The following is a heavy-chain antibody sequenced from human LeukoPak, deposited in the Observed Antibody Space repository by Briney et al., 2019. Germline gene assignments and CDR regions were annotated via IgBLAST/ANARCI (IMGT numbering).Heavy chain of an antibody. Sequence: PGGSLRLSCAASGFIFTNYFMSWVRQAPGKGREWVASIKHDGSEKYYVDSVRGRFTISRDNTMNSLYLQMSSLRAEDTAVYYCATDRGWRTSGYYLYYFEYWGQGTLSPTPQ. CDR3: ATDRGWRTSGYYLYYFEY. V-gene: IGHV3-7*01. CDR1: GFIFTNYF. CDR2: IKHDGSEK. J-gene: IGHJ4*02. D-gene: IGHD3-3*01.